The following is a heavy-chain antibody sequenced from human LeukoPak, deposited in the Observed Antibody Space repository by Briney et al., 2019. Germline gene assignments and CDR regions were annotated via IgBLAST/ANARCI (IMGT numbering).Heavy chain of an antibody. CDR3: ARVEGAATNWYFDL. Sequence: SETLSLTCTVSGGSVSSGNYYWSWIRQPPGKGLEWIGYISYSGSTNYNPSLKSRVTISVDTSKNRFSLRLSSVTAADTAVYYCARVEGAATNWYFDLWGRGTLVTVSS. J-gene: IGHJ2*01. V-gene: IGHV4-61*01. CDR1: GGSVSSGNYY. CDR2: ISYSGST. D-gene: IGHD6-13*01.